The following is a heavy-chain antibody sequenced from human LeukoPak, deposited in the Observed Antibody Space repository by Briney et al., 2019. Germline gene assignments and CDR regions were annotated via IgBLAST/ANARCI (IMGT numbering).Heavy chain of an antibody. V-gene: IGHV3-21*01. CDR3: AREYSGSYGY. CDR2: ISSSSSYI. Sequence: GGSLRLSCAASGFTFSSYAMHWVRQARGKGLEWVSSISSSSSYIYYADSVKGRFTISRDNAKNSLYLQMNSLRAEDTAVYYCAREYSGSYGYWGQRALVTVSS. CDR1: GFTFSSYA. J-gene: IGHJ4*02. D-gene: IGHD1-26*01.